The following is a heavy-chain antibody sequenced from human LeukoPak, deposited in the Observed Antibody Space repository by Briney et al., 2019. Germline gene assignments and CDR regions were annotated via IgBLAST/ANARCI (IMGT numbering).Heavy chain of an antibody. V-gene: IGHV4-34*01. J-gene: IGHJ4*02. CDR2: INHSGST. Sequence: SETLSLTCAVYGGSLSGYNCIWIRQPPGKGLEWIGEINHSGSTNYNPSLKSRVTISVDTSKNQFSLKLSSVTAADTAVYYCARYYYDSSGHKTPYFDYWGQGTLVTVSS. D-gene: IGHD3-22*01. CDR3: ARYYYDSSGHKTPYFDY. CDR1: GGSLSGYN.